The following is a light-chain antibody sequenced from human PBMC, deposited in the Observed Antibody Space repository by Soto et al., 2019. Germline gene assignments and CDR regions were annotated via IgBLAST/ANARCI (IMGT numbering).Light chain of an antibody. V-gene: IGKV4-1*01. CDR3: HQYFTSPQT. CDR2: WAS. CDR1: QSLLHSSDNRNY. Sequence: EIVMAQFPEPLAVSVGERATIKCRSSQSLLHSSDNRNYLTWYQQKPGQPPKLLIYWASTRQSGVPDRFSGSGSGTDFTLTINSLQAEDVAVYYCHQYFTSPQTFGQGTKVEIK. J-gene: IGKJ1*01.